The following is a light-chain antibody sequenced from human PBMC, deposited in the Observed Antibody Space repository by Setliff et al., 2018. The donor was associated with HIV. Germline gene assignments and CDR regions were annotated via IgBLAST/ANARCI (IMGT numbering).Light chain of an antibody. J-gene: IGLJ1*01. CDR2: NVD. Sequence: QSALTQPASVSGSPGQSITISCTGTSSDIGSSNFVSWYQQHPGKAPKVMIYNVDKRPSGVSNRFSGSKSGNTASLTISGLPTEDEADYYCSSYSINNLYVFATGTKVTVL. V-gene: IGLV2-14*03. CDR1: SSDIGSSNF. CDR3: SSYSINNLYV.